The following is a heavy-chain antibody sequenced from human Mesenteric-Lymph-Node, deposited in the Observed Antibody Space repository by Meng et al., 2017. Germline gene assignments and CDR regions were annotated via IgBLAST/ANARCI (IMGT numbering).Heavy chain of an antibody. CDR1: GGSISTSGYY. Sequence: PLQGAGPGLVKPSEALSLTCSVSGGSISTSGYYWGWIRQPPGKGLEWIGSIGHSGFTYYTPSLKSRVTVSIDTSRNQFSLWLTSVTAADTAVYYCVRSSGWVKTGFDPWGQGTLVTVSS. D-gene: IGHD6-19*01. V-gene: IGHV4-39*01. J-gene: IGHJ5*02. CDR3: VRSSGWVKTGFDP. CDR2: IGHSGFT.